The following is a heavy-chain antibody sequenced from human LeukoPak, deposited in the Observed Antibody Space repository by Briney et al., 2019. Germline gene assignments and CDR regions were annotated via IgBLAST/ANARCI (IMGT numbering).Heavy chain of an antibody. CDR2: ISWNSGSI. CDR3: AKDRSEDSSGYYYYYYYGMDV. Sequence: GGSLRLSCAASGFTFDGYAMHWVRQAPGKGLEWVSGISWNSGSIGYADSVKGRFTISRDNAKNSLYLQMNSLRAEDTALYYCAKDRSEDSSGYYYYYYYGMDVWGQGTTVTVSS. J-gene: IGHJ6*02. D-gene: IGHD3-22*01. CDR1: GFTFDGYA. V-gene: IGHV3-9*01.